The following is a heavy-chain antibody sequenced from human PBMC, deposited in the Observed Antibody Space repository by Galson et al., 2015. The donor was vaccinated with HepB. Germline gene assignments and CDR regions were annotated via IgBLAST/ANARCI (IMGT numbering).Heavy chain of an antibody. CDR3: ARDASPDSGIAAAGTLSHYYYGMDV. Sequence: SLRLSCAASGFTFSSYSMNWVRQAPGKGLEWVSSISSSSSYIYYADSVKGRFTISRDNAKNSLYLQMNSLRAEDTAVYYCARDASPDSGIAAAGTLSHYYYGMDVWGQGTTVTVSS. CDR1: GFTFSSYS. D-gene: IGHD6-13*01. CDR2: ISSSSSYI. J-gene: IGHJ6*02. V-gene: IGHV3-21*01.